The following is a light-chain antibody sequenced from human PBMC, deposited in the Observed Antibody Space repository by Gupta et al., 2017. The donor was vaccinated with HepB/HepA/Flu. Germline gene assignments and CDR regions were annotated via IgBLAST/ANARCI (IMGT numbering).Light chain of an antibody. V-gene: IGKV1-5*03. CDR1: QSARTW. CDR3: QQYNSYSRT. CDR2: KAS. Sequence: DIRMTQSPSTLSASVGDRVTITCRASQSARTWLAWYQQKSGKAPKLLIYKASNLESGVPSRFSGSGSGTEFTLTISSLQPDDFATYYCQQYNSYSRTFGQGTKVEIK. J-gene: IGKJ1*01.